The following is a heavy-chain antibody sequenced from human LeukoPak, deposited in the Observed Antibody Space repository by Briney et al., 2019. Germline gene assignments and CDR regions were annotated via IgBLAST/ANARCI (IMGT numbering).Heavy chain of an antibody. CDR3: AREVGPVTSHRIDS. Sequence: SETLSLTCTVSGGSISHYYWSWIRQPPGKGLEWIGSICHSGISGNTYYNPSLKSRVTISVDTPKNQFSLKLSSVTAADTAVYSCAREVGPVTSHRIDSWGQGSLVTVSS. CDR2: ICHSGISGNT. D-gene: IGHD1-26*01. V-gene: IGHV4-59*04. J-gene: IGHJ4*02. CDR1: GGSISHYY.